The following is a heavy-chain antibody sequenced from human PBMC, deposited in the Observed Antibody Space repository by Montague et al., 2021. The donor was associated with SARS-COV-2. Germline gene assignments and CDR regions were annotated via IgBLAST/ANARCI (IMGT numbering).Heavy chain of an antibody. V-gene: IGHV2-70*19. D-gene: IGHD4-17*01. CDR3: ARILSRIENYGAVFHYGMDV. CDR2: IDWEGDT. Sequence: PALVKPTQTLTLTCTFSGFSLSTSGVSVSWVRQPPGKALEWLAVIDWEGDTHYSTSLKTRLTISKDTTGNQVVLTVANMDPVDTATYYCARILSRIENYGAVFHYGMDVWGQGTTVTVSS. J-gene: IGHJ6*02. CDR1: GFSLSTSGVS.